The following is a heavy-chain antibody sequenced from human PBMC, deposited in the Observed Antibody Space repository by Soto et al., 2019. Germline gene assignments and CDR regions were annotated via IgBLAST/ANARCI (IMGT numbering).Heavy chain of an antibody. J-gene: IGHJ6*02. CDR2: IIPIFGTA. D-gene: IGHD2-2*01. CDR1: GGTFSSYA. V-gene: IGHV1-69*01. Sequence: QVQLVQSGAEVKKPGSSVKVSCKASGGTFSSYAISWVRQAPGQGLEWMGGIIPIFGTANYEQKFQGRATITADESTSKAYMELSSLRSEDKAVYYWATHPVPAESTHYYNSGMDVWAKGPRSPSP. CDR3: ATHPVPAESTHYYNSGMDV.